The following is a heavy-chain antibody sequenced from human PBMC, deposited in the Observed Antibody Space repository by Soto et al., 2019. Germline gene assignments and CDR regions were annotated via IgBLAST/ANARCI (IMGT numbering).Heavy chain of an antibody. D-gene: IGHD2-15*01. Sequence: QVQLVQSGAEVKKPGSSVKVSCKASGGTFSSYAISWVRQAPGQGLEWMGGIIPIFGTANYAQRVPGRVTITADESTSTDYMELSSLRSEDTAVYYWARVGCSGGSCPKNYYFGMDVWGQGTTVSFSS. CDR3: ARVGCSGGSCPKNYYFGMDV. J-gene: IGHJ6*02. V-gene: IGHV1-69*12. CDR1: GGTFSSYA. CDR2: IIPIFGTA.